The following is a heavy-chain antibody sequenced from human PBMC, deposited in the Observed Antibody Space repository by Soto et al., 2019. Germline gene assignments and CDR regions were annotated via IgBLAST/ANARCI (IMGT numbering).Heavy chain of an antibody. V-gene: IGHV4-30-4*01. CDR1: GGSISSGDYY. D-gene: IGHD4-4*01. Sequence: SETLSLTCTVSGGSISSGDYYWSWIRQPPGKGLEWIGYIYYSGSTYYNPSLKSRVTISVDTSKNQFSLKLSSVTAADTAVYYCGRGGLYSNYEDAYDMGGQGTMDNVSS. J-gene: IGHJ3*02. CDR3: GRGGLYSNYEDAYDM. CDR2: IYYSGST.